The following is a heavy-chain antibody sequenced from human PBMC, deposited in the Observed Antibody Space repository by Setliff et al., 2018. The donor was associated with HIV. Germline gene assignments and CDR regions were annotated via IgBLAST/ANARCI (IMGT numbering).Heavy chain of an antibody. CDR3: ATTRRDYYDRRRRNHYYIDV. CDR2: MNPNSGNT. V-gene: IGHV1-8*02. CDR1: GYTFTSYD. Sequence: PSVKVSCKASGYTFTSYDFHWVRQATGQGLEWMGWMNPNSGNTGYAQRFQGRVTMTRDTSVSTAYLDLSNLRSEDTAVYYCATTRRDYYDRRRRNHYYIDVWGKGATVTVSS. D-gene: IGHD3-22*01. J-gene: IGHJ6*03.